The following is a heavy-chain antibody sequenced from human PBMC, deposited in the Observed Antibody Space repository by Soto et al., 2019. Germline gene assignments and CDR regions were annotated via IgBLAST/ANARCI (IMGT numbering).Heavy chain of an antibody. V-gene: IGHV4-34*01. Sequence: SETLSLTCAVYGGSFRGYDWSWIRQHPGKGLEWIGEINHSGSTNYNPSLKSRVTISVDTSKNQFSLKLSSVTAADTAVYYCARVTNGYGSYYFDYWGQGTLVTVSS. J-gene: IGHJ4*02. CDR1: GGSFRGYD. CDR2: INHSGST. CDR3: ARVTNGYGSYYFDY. D-gene: IGHD5-12*01.